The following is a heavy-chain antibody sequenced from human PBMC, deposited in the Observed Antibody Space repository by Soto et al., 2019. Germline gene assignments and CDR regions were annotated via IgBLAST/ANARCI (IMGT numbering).Heavy chain of an antibody. CDR3: AREDDGGDRDYYGLDV. CDR2: IHYSGSN. J-gene: IGHJ6*02. CDR1: GGSISYEYYH. V-gene: IGHV4-30-4*08. Sequence: QVQLQQSGPGLVKPSQTLSLTCTVSGGSISYEYYHWTWIRQSPGKGLEWTGSIHYSGSNIYNPSFKSRVTISVDTSKNQFSLQLSSVTAADTAVYFCAREDDGGDRDYYGLDVWGQGTTVTVSS. D-gene: IGHD2-21*02.